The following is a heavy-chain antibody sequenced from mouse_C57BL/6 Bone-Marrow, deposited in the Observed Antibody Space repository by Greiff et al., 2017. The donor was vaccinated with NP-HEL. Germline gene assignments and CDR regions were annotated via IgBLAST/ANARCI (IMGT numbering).Heavy chain of an antibody. Sequence: VQLVESGPELARPWASVKISCQAFYTSSRRVHFAIRDTNYWMQWVKQRPGQGLEWIGAIYPGNGDTSYNQKFKGKATLTADKSTSTAYMQLSSLTSEDSAVYYCAIYYDSPYAMDYWGQGTSVTVSS. CDR3: SEDSAVYYCAIYYDSPYAMDY. J-gene: IGHJ4*01. D-gene: IGHD2-4*01. V-gene: IGHV1-87*01. CDR2: GQGLEWIG. CDR1: YTSSRRVH.